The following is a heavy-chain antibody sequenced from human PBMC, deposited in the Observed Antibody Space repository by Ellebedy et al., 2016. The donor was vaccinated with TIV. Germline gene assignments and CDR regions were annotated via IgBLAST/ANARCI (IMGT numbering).Heavy chain of an antibody. CDR2: ISGSGGST. Sequence: GGSLRLSCAGSGFTFSDYRMTWIRQAPGKGLEWVSAISGSGGSTYYADSVKGRFTISRDNSKNTMYLQMNSLRAEDTALYYCARGITGTLFDYWGQGTLVTVSS. V-gene: IGHV3-23*01. CDR3: ARGITGTLFDY. J-gene: IGHJ4*02. CDR1: GFTFSDYR. D-gene: IGHD1-7*01.